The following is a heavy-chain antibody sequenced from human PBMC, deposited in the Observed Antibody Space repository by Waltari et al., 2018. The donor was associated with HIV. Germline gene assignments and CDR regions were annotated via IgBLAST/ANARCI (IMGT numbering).Heavy chain of an antibody. Sequence: EVQLEQSGAEVKKPGEDLKISCKDSGYTFTNYWIAWVRPTPGKGLEWMGIIYPDDADTRHSPSFEGHVSISADKSTTTAYLQWTSLRASDSGVYYCARHSIGRSWFDPWGQGTLVTVSS. J-gene: IGHJ5*02. CDR2: IYPDDADT. CDR3: ARHSIGRSWFDP. V-gene: IGHV5-51*01. D-gene: IGHD6-6*01. CDR1: GYTFTNYW.